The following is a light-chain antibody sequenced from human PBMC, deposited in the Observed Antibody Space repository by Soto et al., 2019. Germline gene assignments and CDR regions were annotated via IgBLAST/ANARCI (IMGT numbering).Light chain of an antibody. CDR1: QSVNSNY. Sequence: EIVLTQSPGTLSLSPGERATLSCRSSQSVNSNYLVWYQQNPGQAPRLLIYGSSIRATGIPDRFSGSGSGTDFTLTINSIEPEDFAVYYCQQRSSWPITFGQGTRLEIK. J-gene: IGKJ5*01. CDR2: GSS. CDR3: QQRSSWPIT. V-gene: IGKV3D-20*02.